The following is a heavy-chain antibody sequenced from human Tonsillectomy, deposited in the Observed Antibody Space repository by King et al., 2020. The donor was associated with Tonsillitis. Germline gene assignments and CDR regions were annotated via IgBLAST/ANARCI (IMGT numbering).Heavy chain of an antibody. D-gene: IGHD3-22*01. V-gene: IGHV3-30*18. CDR1: GFTFSSYG. CDR3: AKCTTKFYDSSGYWFGNWYFDL. J-gene: IGHJ2*01. Sequence: VQLVESGGGVVQPGRSLRLSCAASGFTFSSYGMHWVRQAPGKGLEWVVVISYDGSNKYYADSVKGRFTISRDNSKNTVYLKMNSLRAEDTAVYYCAKCTTKFYDSSGYWFGNWYFDLWGRGTLVTVSS. CDR2: ISYDGSNK.